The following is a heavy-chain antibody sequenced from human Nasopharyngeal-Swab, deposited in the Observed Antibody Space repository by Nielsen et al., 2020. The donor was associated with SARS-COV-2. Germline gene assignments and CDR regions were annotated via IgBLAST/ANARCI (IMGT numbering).Heavy chain of an antibody. Sequence: GESLKISCAASGFTFSSYSMNWVRQAPGKGLEWVSSISSSSSYIYYADSVKGRFTISRDNAKNSLYLQMNSLRAEDTAVYYCARDSPQTAMVPLDYWGQGTLVTVSS. J-gene: IGHJ4*02. CDR3: ARDSPQTAMVPLDY. V-gene: IGHV3-21*01. D-gene: IGHD5-18*01. CDR1: GFTFSSYS. CDR2: ISSSSSYI.